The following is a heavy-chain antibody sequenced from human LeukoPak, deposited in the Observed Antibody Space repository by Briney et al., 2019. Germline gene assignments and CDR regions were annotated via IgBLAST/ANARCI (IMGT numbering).Heavy chain of an antibody. CDR1: GFTFSSYG. CDR3: AKSLAARDDAFDI. CDR2: ISYDGSNK. Sequence: GGSLRLSCAASGFTFSSYGMHWVRQAPGKGLEWVAVISYDGSNKYYADSVKGRFTISRDNSKNTLYLQMNSLRAEDTAVYYCAKSLAARDDAFDIWGQGTMVTVSS. J-gene: IGHJ3*02. D-gene: IGHD6-6*01. V-gene: IGHV3-30*18.